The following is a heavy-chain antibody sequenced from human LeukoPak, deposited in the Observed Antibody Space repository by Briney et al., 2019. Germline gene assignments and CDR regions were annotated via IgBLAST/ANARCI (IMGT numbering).Heavy chain of an antibody. V-gene: IGHV1-46*01. CDR3: ARESLLTGDDY. CDR1: GYTFTGYY. D-gene: IGHD7-27*01. CDR2: INPSGGST. Sequence: ASVKVSCKASGYTFTGYYMHWVRQAPGQGLEWMGIINPSGGSTSYAQKFQGRVTMTRDTSTSTVYMELSSLRSEDTAVYYCARESLLTGDDYWGQGTLVTVSS. J-gene: IGHJ4*02.